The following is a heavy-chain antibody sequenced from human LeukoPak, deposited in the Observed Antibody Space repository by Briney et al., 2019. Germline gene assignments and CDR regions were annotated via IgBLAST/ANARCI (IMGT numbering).Heavy chain of an antibody. CDR3: AKDASSSSSLRD. CDR1: GFNLSAYA. CDR2: IRYDGSDK. Sequence: PGGSLRLSCVASGFNLSAYAMHWARQAPGKGLEWVSLIRYDGSDKYYADSVKGRFTISRDISKNTLNLQMNSLRAEDTAVYYCAKDASSSSSLRDWGQGTLVTVSS. V-gene: IGHV3-30*02. D-gene: IGHD6-6*01. J-gene: IGHJ4*02.